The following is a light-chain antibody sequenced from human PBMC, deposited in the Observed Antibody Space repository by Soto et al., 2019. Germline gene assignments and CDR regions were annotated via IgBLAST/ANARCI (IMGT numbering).Light chain of an antibody. J-gene: IGKJ4*01. CDR1: QTIGNY. CDR3: QQTYRTPLT. CDR2: ATS. V-gene: IGKV1-39*01. Sequence: DIQITQAPSSLPASVVDRVSITCRASQTIGNYLNWYQQRPGEAPKIVIYATSTLQSGVPSRFNGSVSGTDFTLSISSLQPEDFATYYCQQTYRTPLTFGGGTKVDIK.